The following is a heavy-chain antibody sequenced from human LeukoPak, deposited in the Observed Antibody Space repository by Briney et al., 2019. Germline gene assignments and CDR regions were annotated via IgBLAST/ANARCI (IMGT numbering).Heavy chain of an antibody. V-gene: IGHV7-4-1*02. J-gene: IGHJ4*02. D-gene: IGHD3-16*01. CDR3: ARGGGARLRYPFDY. Sequence: ASVKVSCKASGYTFSSYPMIWVRQALGQGLEWMGWIDTNTGNPSNAQGFTGRFVFSLDTSVSTTFLYINNLKADDTAVYYCARGGGARLRYPFDYWGQGTLVTVSS. CDR2: IDTNTGNP. CDR1: GYTFSSYP.